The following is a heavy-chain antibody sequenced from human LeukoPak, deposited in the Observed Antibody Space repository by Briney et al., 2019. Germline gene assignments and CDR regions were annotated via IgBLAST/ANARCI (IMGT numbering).Heavy chain of an antibody. V-gene: IGHV4-31*03. D-gene: IGHD3-16*01. J-gene: IGHJ3*02. CDR1: GGSISSGGYY. CDR3: AREVNDYVWNI. Sequence: SETLSLTCTVSGGSISSGGYYWSWIRQHPGKGLEWIGYIYYSGSTYYNPSLKSRVTISVDTSKNQFSLKLSSVTAADTAVYYCAREVNDYVWNIWGQGTMVTVSS. CDR2: IYYSGST.